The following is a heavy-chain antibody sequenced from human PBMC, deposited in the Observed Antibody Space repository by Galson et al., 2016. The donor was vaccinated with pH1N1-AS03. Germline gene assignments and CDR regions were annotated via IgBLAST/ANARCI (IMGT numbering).Heavy chain of an antibody. V-gene: IGHV4-4*02. CDR1: DVSLRAYW. Sequence: SLRLSCAASDVSLRAYWMSWVRQPPGKGLEWIAEIYHNGNSNYNPTLKSRVSISVDKSKDQFSLNLSSVTAADTAVYYCARAGQRHRVGDYWGHGTLVTVSS. CDR3: ARAGQRHRVGDY. CDR2: IYHNGNS. D-gene: IGHD6-25*01. J-gene: IGHJ4*01.